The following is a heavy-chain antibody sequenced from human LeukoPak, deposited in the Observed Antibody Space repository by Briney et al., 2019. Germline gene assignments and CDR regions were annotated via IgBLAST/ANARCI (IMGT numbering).Heavy chain of an antibody. CDR2: IYTSGST. D-gene: IGHD3-16*02. CDR1: GVSISSYY. CDR3: ARDLLSIYWFDP. V-gene: IGHV4-4*07. J-gene: IGHJ5*01. Sequence: SETLSLTCTVSGVSISSYYWSWIRQAPGKGLEWIGRIYTSGSTNYNPSLNSRVTMSVDTSKNQFSRKLSSATAADTAVYYCARDLLSIYWFDPWGQGTLVTVSS.